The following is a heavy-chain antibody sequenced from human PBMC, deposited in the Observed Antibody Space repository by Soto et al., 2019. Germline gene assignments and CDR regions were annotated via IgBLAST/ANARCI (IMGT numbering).Heavy chain of an antibody. Sequence: QVQLVQSGAEVKKPGSSVKVSCKASGDTFSSYAISWVRQAPGQGLEWVGGIIPVSGKINSGQKFQGRVTITADELTRTVYMELSSLRSEDPAVYFCASRYCNGGSCQSRYYYGMDVWGQGTTVTVSS. CDR1: GDTFSSYA. V-gene: IGHV1-69*01. D-gene: IGHD2-15*01. CDR3: ASRYCNGGSCQSRYYYGMDV. CDR2: IIPVSGKI. J-gene: IGHJ6*02.